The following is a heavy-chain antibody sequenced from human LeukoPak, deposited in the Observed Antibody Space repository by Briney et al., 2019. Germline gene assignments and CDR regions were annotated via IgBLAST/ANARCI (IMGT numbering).Heavy chain of an antibody. V-gene: IGHV4-4*02. J-gene: IGHJ4*02. Sequence: SETLSLTCAVSGGSISSSNWWSWVRQPPGKGLEWIGEIYHSGSTNYNPSLKSRVTISVDKSKIQFSLKLSSVTAADTAVYYCARNPYYYDSSGYVFDYWGQGTLVTVSS. CDR3: ARNPYYYDSSGYVFDY. D-gene: IGHD3-22*01. CDR1: GGSISSSNW. CDR2: IYHSGST.